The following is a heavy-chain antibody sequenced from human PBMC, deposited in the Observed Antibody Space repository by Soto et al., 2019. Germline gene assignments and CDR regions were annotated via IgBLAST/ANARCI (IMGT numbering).Heavy chain of an antibody. Sequence: EVRLLESGGDLIQPGGSLRLSCAASGFTFSSSAMSWVRQAPDKGLEWVSAVGGNSVSTFYADSVKGRFTISTDSSKNTLLLQMNSVRAEDTAVYYCAKARGSSPSCGYYYMDVWGIVTTVT. CDR2: VGGNSVST. J-gene: IGHJ6*03. CDR3: AKARGSSPSCGYYYMDV. CDR1: GFTFSSSA. D-gene: IGHD6-6*01. V-gene: IGHV3-23*01.